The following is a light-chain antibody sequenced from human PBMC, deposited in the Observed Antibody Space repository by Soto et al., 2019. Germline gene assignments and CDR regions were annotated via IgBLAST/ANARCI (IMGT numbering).Light chain of an antibody. J-gene: IGLJ3*02. Sequence: QSALTQPRSVSGSPGQSVTISCTGTSSDIGGYNYVSWYQQHPGKAPKLMIYDVSQRPSGVPDRFSGSKSDNTASLTVSGLQAEDEGDYYCCSFAGSYTWVFGGGTKLTVL. V-gene: IGLV2-11*01. CDR2: DVS. CDR3: CSFAGSYTWV. CDR1: SSDIGGYNY.